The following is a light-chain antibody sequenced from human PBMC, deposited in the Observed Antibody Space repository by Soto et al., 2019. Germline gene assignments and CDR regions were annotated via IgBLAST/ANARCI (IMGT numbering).Light chain of an antibody. Sequence: QSALTQPASVSGSPGQSITISCTGTSSDVGNYKYVSWYQQHPGKAPKLMIYEVSNRPSGVSNRFSGSKSGNTASLTIPGLQAEDETDYYCFSYTSSGTYVFGTGTKGTVL. CDR2: EVS. CDR1: SSDVGNYKY. CDR3: FSYTSSGTYV. J-gene: IGLJ1*01. V-gene: IGLV2-14*01.